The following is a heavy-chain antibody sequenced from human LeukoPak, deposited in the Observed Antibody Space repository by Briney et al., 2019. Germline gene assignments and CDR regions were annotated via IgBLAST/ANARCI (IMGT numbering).Heavy chain of an antibody. J-gene: IGHJ3*02. CDR3: ASGSNPYDAFDI. V-gene: IGHV3-21*01. CDR2: ISSSSSYI. D-gene: IGHD1-26*01. CDR1: GFTFSSYS. Sequence: PGGSLRLSCAASGFTFSSYSMNWVRQAPGKGLDWVSSISSSSSYIYYADSVKGRFTISRDNAKNSLYLQMNSLRAEDTAVYYCASGSNPYDAFDIWGQGTMVTVSS.